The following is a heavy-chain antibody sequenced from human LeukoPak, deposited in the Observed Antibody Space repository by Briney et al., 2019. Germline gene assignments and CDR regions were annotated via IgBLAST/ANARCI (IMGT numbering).Heavy chain of an antibody. V-gene: IGHV3-23*01. CDR1: GFTFSTSA. D-gene: IGHD2-2*01. CDR3: AKDTRPRVVPAAINY. CDR2: ISGSGGST. Sequence: PGGSLRLSCAASGFTFSTSAMSWVRQAPGKGLEWVSAISGSGGSTYYADSVKGRFTISRDNSKNTLYLQMNSLRAEDTAVYYCAKDTRPRVVPAAINYWGQGTLVTVSS. J-gene: IGHJ4*02.